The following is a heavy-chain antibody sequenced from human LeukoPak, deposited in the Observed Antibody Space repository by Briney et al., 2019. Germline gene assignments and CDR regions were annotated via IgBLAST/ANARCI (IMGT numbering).Heavy chain of an antibody. Sequence: TGGSLRLSCAASGFTFSIYSINWVRRAPGKGLEWVAVIWYDGSKAYYADSVKGRFTISRDNSKNTLYLQMSSLRADDTAVYYCARYNTGRSGYWGQGTLVTVSS. CDR2: IWYDGSKA. CDR3: ARYNTGRSGY. CDR1: GFTFSIYS. J-gene: IGHJ4*01. V-gene: IGHV3-33*08. D-gene: IGHD1-14*01.